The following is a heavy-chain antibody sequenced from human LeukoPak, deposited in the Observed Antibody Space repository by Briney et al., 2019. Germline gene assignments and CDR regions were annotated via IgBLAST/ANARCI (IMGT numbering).Heavy chain of an antibody. J-gene: IGHJ1*01. Sequence: GGFLRLSCAASGFTFSSYAMSWVRQAPGKGLEWVSAISASGGSTYYADSVKGRFTISRDNSKNTLYVQMNSLRAEDTAVYYCAKDGVVVTGSLPEYFQHWGQGTLVTVSS. V-gene: IGHV3-23*01. CDR3: AKDGVVVTGSLPEYFQH. D-gene: IGHD2-21*02. CDR2: ISASGGST. CDR1: GFTFSSYA.